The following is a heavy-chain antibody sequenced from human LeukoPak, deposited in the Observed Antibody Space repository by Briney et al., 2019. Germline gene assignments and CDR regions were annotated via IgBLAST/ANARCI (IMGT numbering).Heavy chain of an antibody. J-gene: IGHJ4*02. D-gene: IGHD6-13*01. Sequence: GGSLRLSCAASGLIFSSYAMSWVRQAPGKGLEWVSAISGSGGSTYYADSVKGRFTISRDNSKNTLYLQMNSLRAEDTAVYYCAKGVSSSWSLWGQGTLVTVSS. CDR1: GLIFSSYA. V-gene: IGHV3-23*01. CDR3: AKGVSSSWSL. CDR2: ISGSGGST.